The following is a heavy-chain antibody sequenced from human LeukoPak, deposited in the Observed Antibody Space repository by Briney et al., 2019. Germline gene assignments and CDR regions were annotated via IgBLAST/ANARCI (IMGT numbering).Heavy chain of an antibody. CDR2: TYPSDSDR. V-gene: IGHV5-51*01. D-gene: IGHD5/OR15-5a*01. J-gene: IGHJ4*02. CDR3: GRSQDSVYSPFDY. CDR1: GYHFTNHW. Sequence: ESLQISCQASGYHFTNHWIGWARLMPGIGLEWMGITYPSDSDRRSSPSFQVQGTISSDKSISAAYLEWNSMEASDTASEYGGRSQDSVYSPFDYWGQGTLVSVSS.